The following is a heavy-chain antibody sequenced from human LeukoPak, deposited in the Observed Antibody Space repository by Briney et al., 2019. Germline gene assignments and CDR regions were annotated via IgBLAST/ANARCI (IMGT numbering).Heavy chain of an antibody. J-gene: IGHJ4*02. CDR3: ASWAGNTQSDSWSGPFDY. Sequence: GSLRLSCAVSGLTFSNFKMNWVRQAPGKGLEWVSYISDSGRTTFYADSVKGRFTISRDNAKNSLYLQMSSLRVEDTAVYYCASWAGNTQSDSWSGPFDYWGQRTLVTVSS. CDR1: GLTFSNFK. CDR2: ISDSGRTT. D-gene: IGHD3-3*01. V-gene: IGHV3-48*03.